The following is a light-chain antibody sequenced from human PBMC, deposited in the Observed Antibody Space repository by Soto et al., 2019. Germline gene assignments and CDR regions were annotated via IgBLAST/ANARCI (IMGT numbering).Light chain of an antibody. CDR2: EVS. CDR1: SSDVGVYNY. J-gene: IGLJ1*01. V-gene: IGLV2-14*01. Sequence: QSALTQPASVSGSPGQSITISCTGTSSDVGVYNYVSWYQQHPGKAPKLMIYEVSNRPSGVSNRFSGSKSGNTASLTISGLQAEDEADYYCKSYTSSSTYVFGAGTKVNVL. CDR3: KSYTSSSTYV.